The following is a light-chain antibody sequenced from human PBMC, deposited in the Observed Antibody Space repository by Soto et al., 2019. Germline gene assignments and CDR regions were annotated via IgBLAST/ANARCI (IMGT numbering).Light chain of an antibody. CDR2: GAS. V-gene: IGKV3-20*01. Sequence: VLTQSPGTLSLSPGESATLSCRASQSVSSSYLAWYQQKPGQAPRLLIYGASSRATGVPDRFSGSGYGTDFTLTISSLEPEDCAVYYCQQYGSSPVTFGHGTKVEIK. CDR3: QQYGSSPVT. CDR1: QSVSSSY. J-gene: IGKJ1*01.